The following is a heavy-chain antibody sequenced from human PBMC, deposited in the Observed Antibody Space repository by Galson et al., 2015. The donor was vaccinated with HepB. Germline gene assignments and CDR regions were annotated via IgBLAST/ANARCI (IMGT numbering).Heavy chain of an antibody. CDR1: GFNFNCYA. J-gene: IGHJ3*01. D-gene: IGHD3-9*01. CDR3: VKEDILSGFSVGSFHV. V-gene: IGHV3-64D*06. CDR2: ITNDGVGT. Sequence: SLRLSCAASGFNFNCYAMHWVRQAPGRGLEYISGITNDGVGTNYADSVNGRFTISRDNARKSLNLQVTSLRPEDTALYYCVKEDILSGFSVGSFHVWGQGTMVTVSS.